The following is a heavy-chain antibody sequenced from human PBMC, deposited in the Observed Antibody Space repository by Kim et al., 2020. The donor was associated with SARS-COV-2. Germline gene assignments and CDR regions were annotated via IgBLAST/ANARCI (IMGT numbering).Heavy chain of an antibody. CDR3: AKEHTSGSRATDV. CDR1: GFIFDDYA. V-gene: IGHV3-9*01. J-gene: IGHJ3*01. Sequence: GGSLRLSCAASGFIFDDYAMHWVRQAPGKGLEWVAGINWNSGSIDYGDSVKGRFTISRDNAKRSLYLQMNSLRAEDTAVYYCAKEHTSGSRATDVWGQGTMVTVSS. CDR2: INWNSGSI. D-gene: IGHD3-10*01.